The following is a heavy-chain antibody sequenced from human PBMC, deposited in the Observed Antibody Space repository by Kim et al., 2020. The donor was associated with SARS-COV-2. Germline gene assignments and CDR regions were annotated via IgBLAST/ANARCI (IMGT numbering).Heavy chain of an antibody. CDR2: ISSDDST. Sequence: GGSLRLSCAASGFTFSSYAMSWVRQTPGKGLEWVSTISSDDSTYNADSVKGRFAISRDDSKNTLYLQINSLRAEDTAIYYCAKGRSGSPPAALNYWGQGTLVTVSS. J-gene: IGHJ4*02. CDR3: AKGRSGSPPAALNY. V-gene: IGHV3-23*01. CDR1: GFTFSSYA. D-gene: IGHD1-26*01.